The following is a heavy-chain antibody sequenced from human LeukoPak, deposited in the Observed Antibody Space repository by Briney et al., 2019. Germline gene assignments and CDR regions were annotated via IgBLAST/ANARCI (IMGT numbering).Heavy chain of an antibody. CDR1: GGSISSSSYY. J-gene: IGHJ5*02. D-gene: IGHD1-7*01. CDR3: ARYRKNWNFRLDP. CDR2: IYYSGST. Sequence: NPSETLSLTCTVSGGSISSSSYYWGWIRQPPGKGLEWIGSIYYSGSTYYNPSLKSRVTISVDTSKNQFSLKLSPVTAADTAVYYCARYRKNWNFRLDPWGQGTLVTVSS. V-gene: IGHV4-39*01.